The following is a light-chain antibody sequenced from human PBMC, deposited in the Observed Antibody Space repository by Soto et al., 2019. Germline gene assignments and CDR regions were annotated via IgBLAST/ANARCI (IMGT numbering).Light chain of an antibody. Sequence: QAVVTQEPSFSVSPGGTVTLTCGLSSGSVSTSYYPSWYQQIPGQAPRTLIYSTNTRSSGVPDRFSGSILGNKAALTITGAQADDESDYYCVLYMGSGIWVFGGGTKVTVL. V-gene: IGLV8-61*01. J-gene: IGLJ3*02. CDR2: STN. CDR3: VLYMGSGIWV. CDR1: SGSVSTSYY.